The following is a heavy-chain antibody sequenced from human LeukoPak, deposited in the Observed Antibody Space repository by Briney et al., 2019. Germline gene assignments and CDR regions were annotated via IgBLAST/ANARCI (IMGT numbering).Heavy chain of an antibody. CDR2: IRYDGSNK. V-gene: IGHV3-30*02. Sequence: QTGGSLRLSCAASGFTFSSHGMHWVRQTPAKGLEWVAFIRYDGSNKYYADSVKGRFIISRDNSKNTLYMQMNSLRAEDTAVYYCAKGRGYNYWDGFDIWGQGTMVTVSS. CDR1: GFTFSSHG. CDR3: AKGRGYNYWDGFDI. J-gene: IGHJ3*02. D-gene: IGHD5-24*01.